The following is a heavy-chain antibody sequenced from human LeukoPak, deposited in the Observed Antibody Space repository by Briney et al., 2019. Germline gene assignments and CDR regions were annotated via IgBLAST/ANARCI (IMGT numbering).Heavy chain of an antibody. CDR1: GFTFSSYW. V-gene: IGHV3-7*01. J-gene: IGHJ4*02. CDR3: ARSAARSPSVGKY. D-gene: IGHD6-6*01. CDR2: IKQDGSEK. Sequence: GGSLRLSCAASGFTFSSYWMSWVRQAPGKGPEWVANIKQDGSEKYYVDSVKGRFTISRDNAKNSLYLQMNSLRAEDTAVYYCARSAARSPSVGKYWGQGTLVTVSS.